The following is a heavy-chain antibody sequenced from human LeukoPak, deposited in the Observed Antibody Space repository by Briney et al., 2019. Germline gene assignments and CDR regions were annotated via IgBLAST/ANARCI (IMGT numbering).Heavy chain of an antibody. CDR1: GGSISSSSYY. CDR2: IYYSGST. Sequence: PSETLSLTCTVSGGSISSSSYYWGWIRQPPGKGLEWIGSIYYSGSTYYNPSLKSRVTISVDTSKNQFSLKLSSVTAADTAVYYCARRSDSSGWYEGAFDYWGQGTLATVSS. CDR3: ARRSDSSGWYEGAFDY. D-gene: IGHD6-19*01. J-gene: IGHJ4*02. V-gene: IGHV4-39*01.